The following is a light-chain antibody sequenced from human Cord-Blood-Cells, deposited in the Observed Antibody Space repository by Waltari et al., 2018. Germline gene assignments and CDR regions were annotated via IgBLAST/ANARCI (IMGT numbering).Light chain of an antibody. V-gene: IGLV2-14*01. CDR2: EVS. Sequence: QSALTQPASVSGSPGQSITISCTGTSSDVGGYNYVSWYQQHPGKAPKLMIYEVSNRPSGVFNRFSGSKSGNTASRTISGLQAEDEADYYCSSYTSSSTVFGGGTKLTVL. J-gene: IGLJ2*01. CDR3: SSYTSSSTV. CDR1: SSDVGGYNY.